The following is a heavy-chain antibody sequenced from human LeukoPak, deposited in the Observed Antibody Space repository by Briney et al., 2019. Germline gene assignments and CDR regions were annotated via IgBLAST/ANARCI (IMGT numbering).Heavy chain of an antibody. D-gene: IGHD1-26*01. CDR2: IIPVFGTA. V-gene: IGHV1-69*13. CDR3: ARRRIVGATLWYFDY. CDR1: GGTFSSYA. J-gene: IGHJ4*02. Sequence: SVKVSCKASGGTFSSYAISWVRQAPGQGLEWMGGIIPVFGTANYAQKFQGRVTITADESTSTAYMELSSLRSEDTAVYYCARRRIVGATLWYFDYWGQGTLVTVSS.